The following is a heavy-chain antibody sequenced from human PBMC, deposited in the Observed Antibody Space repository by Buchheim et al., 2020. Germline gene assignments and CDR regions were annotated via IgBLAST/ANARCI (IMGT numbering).Heavy chain of an antibody. D-gene: IGHD2-2*01. CDR2: INHSGST. J-gene: IGHJ5*02. Sequence: QVQLQQWGAGLLKPSETLSLTCAVYGGSFSGYYWSWIRQPPGKGLEWIGEINHSGSTNYNPSLKSRVTISVETSKNQFSLKLSSVTAADTAVYYCARLPLGYCSSTSCHNNWFDPWGQGTL. CDR3: ARLPLGYCSSTSCHNNWFDP. V-gene: IGHV4-34*01. CDR1: GGSFSGYY.